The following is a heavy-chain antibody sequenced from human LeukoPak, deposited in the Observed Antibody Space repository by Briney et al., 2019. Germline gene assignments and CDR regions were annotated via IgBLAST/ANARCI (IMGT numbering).Heavy chain of an antibody. Sequence: GESLRLSCTASGFTFSSYGMHWVRQAPGKGLEWVAIIWYDGSNKYYADSVKGRFTISRDKSKNTLYLQMNSLRAEDTGVYYCARERAVAGLFDYWGQGTLVTVSS. D-gene: IGHD6-19*01. J-gene: IGHJ4*02. CDR1: GFTFSSYG. V-gene: IGHV3-33*01. CDR2: IWYDGSNK. CDR3: ARERAVAGLFDY.